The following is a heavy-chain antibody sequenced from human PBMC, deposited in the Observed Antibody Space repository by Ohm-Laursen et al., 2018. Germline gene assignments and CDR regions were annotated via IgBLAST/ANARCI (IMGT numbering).Heavy chain of an antibody. CDR3: ARGLWWFDP. CDR2: INQSGST. Sequence: SQTLSLTCAVNGESSSGYFWNWIRQPPGKGLEWIGEINQSGSTYYNPSLKSRVTISVDTSKNQFSLKLSSVTAADTALYYCARGLWWFDPWGQGTLVTVSS. CDR1: GESSSGYF. V-gene: IGHV4-34*09. J-gene: IGHJ5*02.